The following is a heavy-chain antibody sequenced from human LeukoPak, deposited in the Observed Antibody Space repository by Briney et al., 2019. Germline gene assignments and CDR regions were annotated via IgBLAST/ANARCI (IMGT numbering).Heavy chain of an antibody. CDR1: GFTFSSYA. CDR3: ASMYDILTGYSFDY. Sequence: GGSLRLSCAASGFTFSSYAMSWVRQAPGKGLEWVSAISGSGGSTYYADSVKGRFTISRDNSKNTLYLQMNSLKASDTAMYYCASMYDILTGYSFDYWGQGTLVTVSS. CDR2: ISGSGGST. J-gene: IGHJ4*02. V-gene: IGHV3-23*01. D-gene: IGHD3-9*01.